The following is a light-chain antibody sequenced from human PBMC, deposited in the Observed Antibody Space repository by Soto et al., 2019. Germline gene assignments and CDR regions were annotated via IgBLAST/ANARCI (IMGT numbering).Light chain of an antibody. CDR2: DVS. CDR3: QQYNNWPYT. Sequence: ETVLTQSPGTLSLSPGERATLSCRSSQSVSSNYLAWYQQKPGQAPRLLIYDVSSRATGIPDRFSGSGSGTDFTLTISRLEPEDFAVYYCQQYNNWPYTFGQGTKLEIK. J-gene: IGKJ2*01. CDR1: QSVSSNY. V-gene: IGKV3D-20*02.